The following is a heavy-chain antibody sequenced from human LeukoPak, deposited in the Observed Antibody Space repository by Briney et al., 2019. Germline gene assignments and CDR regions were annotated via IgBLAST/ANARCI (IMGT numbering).Heavy chain of an antibody. D-gene: IGHD6-19*01. J-gene: IGHJ3*02. Sequence: VQPGGSLRLSCAASGFTFSSYAMSWVRQAPGKGLEWVSAISGSGGSTYYADSVKGRFTISRDNAKNTLYLQMNSLRVEDTAVYYCASLSGWDNVFDIWGQGTLVTVSS. V-gene: IGHV3-23*01. CDR3: ASLSGWDNVFDI. CDR2: ISGSGGST. CDR1: GFTFSSYA.